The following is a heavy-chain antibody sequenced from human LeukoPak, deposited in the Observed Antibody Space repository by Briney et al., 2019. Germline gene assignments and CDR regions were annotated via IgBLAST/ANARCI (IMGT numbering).Heavy chain of an antibody. J-gene: IGHJ5*02. CDR3: ARGDSSGYYRWFDP. CDR2: VYNTGST. D-gene: IGHD3-22*01. Sequence: PSQTLSLTCTVSGGSINSGNYYWTWIRQPPGKGLEWIGYVYNTGSTYYNPSLKSRATISISTSKNQFSLKLSSVTAADTAIYYCARGDSSGYYRWFDPWGQGTLVTVSS. CDR1: GGSINSGNYY. V-gene: IGHV4-30-4*01.